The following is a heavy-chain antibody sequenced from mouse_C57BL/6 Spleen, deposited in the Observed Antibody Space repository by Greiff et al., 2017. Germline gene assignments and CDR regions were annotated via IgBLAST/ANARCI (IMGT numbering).Heavy chain of an antibody. CDR1: GFSLTSYG. CDR2: IWSDGST. Sequence: QVQLQESGPGLVAPSQSLSITCTVSGFSLTSYGVHWVRQPPGKGLEWLVVIWSDGSTTYNSALKSRLSISKDNSKSQVFLKMNSLQTDDTAMYYWARDDYDGETWFAYWGQGTLVTVSA. J-gene: IGHJ3*01. V-gene: IGHV2-6*03. D-gene: IGHD2-4*01. CDR3: ARDDYDGETWFAY.